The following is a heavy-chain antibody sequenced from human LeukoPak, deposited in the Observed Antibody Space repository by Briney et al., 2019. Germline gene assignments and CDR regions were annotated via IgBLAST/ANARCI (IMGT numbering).Heavy chain of an antibody. CDR3: AKANSIPVSYEHFDY. D-gene: IGHD5/OR15-5a*01. Sequence: TGGSLRLSCEASGFTFSSYAMSWVRQAPGKGLEWVANIKQDGSEKYYVDSVKGRFTISRDNSKNTLYLQMNSLRAEDTAVYYCAKANSIPVSYEHFDYWGQGTLVTVSS. J-gene: IGHJ4*02. CDR1: GFTFSSYA. CDR2: IKQDGSEK. V-gene: IGHV3-7*03.